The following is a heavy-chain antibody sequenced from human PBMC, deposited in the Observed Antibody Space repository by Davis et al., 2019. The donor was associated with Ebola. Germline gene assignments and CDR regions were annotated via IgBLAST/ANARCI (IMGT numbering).Heavy chain of an antibody. Sequence: PGGSLRLSCAASRFTFSIYAMHWVRQAPGKGLEWVALISYDANNKYYVDSVKGRFTISRDNSKNTLYLQMDSLRVEDTAVYYCTKAVAPVAAGKYNGIDVWGQGTTVTVSS. CDR1: RFTFSIYA. CDR3: TKAVAPVAAGKYNGIDV. D-gene: IGHD6-13*01. CDR2: ISYDANNK. J-gene: IGHJ6*02. V-gene: IGHV3-30*18.